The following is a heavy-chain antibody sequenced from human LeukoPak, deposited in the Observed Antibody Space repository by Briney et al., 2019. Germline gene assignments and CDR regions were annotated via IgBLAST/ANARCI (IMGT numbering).Heavy chain of an antibody. J-gene: IGHJ4*02. Sequence: GGSLRLSCAASGFTFDDYAMHWVRQAPGKGLEWVSGISWNSGSIGYADSVKGRFTISRDNAKNSLYLQMNSLRAEDTALYYCAKDPGLGLAAPRSGGFDYWGQGTLVTVSS. CDR3: AKDPGLGLAAPRSGGFDY. D-gene: IGHD6-13*01. V-gene: IGHV3-9*01. CDR1: GFTFDDYA. CDR2: ISWNSGSI.